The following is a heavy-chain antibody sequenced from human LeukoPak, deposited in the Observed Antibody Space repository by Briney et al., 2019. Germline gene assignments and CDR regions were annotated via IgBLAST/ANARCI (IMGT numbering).Heavy chain of an antibody. CDR2: ISGSGGST. CDR3: AKHYQIVVVPAAVH. D-gene: IGHD2-2*01. V-gene: IGHV3-23*01. J-gene: IGHJ4*02. CDR1: GLTFSSYA. Sequence: PGGSLRLSCAASGLTFSSYAMSWVRQAPGKGLEWVSAISGSGGSTYYADSVKGRFTISRDNSKNTLYLQMNSLRAEDTAIYYCAKHYQIVVVPAAVHWGQGTLVTVSS.